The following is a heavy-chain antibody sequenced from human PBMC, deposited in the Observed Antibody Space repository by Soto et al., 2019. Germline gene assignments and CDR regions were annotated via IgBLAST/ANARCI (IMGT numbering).Heavy chain of an antibody. CDR2: ISYDGSNK. J-gene: IGHJ4*02. V-gene: IGHV3-30*18. D-gene: IGHD6-13*01. CDR1: GFTFSSYG. CDR3: AKSPRGYSSSWYDY. Sequence: QVQLVESRGGVVQPGRSLRLSCAASGFTFSSYGMHWVRQAPGKGLEWVAVISYDGSNKYYADSVKGRFTISRDNSKNTLYLQMNSLRAEDTAVYYCAKSPRGYSSSWYDYWGQGTLVTVSS.